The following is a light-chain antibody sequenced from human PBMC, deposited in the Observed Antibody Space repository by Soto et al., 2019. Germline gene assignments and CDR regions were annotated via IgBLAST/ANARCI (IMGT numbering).Light chain of an antibody. CDR3: QQLNSYPIT. Sequence: IVLTQSPGTLSSSPGERATLSCRASQSVSSSYLAWYQQKPGQAPRLLIYGASTRATGIPARFSGSGSGTEFTLTISSLQSEDFATYFCQQLNSYPITFGQGTRLEIK. CDR2: GAS. J-gene: IGKJ5*01. CDR1: QSVSSSY. V-gene: IGKV3-15*01.